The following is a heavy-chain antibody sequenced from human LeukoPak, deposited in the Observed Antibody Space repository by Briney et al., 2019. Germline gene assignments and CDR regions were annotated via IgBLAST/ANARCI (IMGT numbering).Heavy chain of an antibody. D-gene: IGHD3-22*01. J-gene: IGHJ4*02. CDR2: ISGSGGST. CDR1: GFTFSNFA. V-gene: IGHV3-23*01. Sequence: GGSLRLSCAASGFTFSNFAMSWVRQAPGKGLEWVSAISGSGGSTYYADSVKGRFTISRDISKNTLFLQMNSLRAEDTAVYYCAKRAARAYYFDSSGFDYWGQGTLVAVSS. CDR3: AKRAARAYYFDSSGFDY.